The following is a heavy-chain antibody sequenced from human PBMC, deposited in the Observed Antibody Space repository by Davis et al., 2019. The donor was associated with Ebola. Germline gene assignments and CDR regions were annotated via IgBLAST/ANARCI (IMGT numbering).Heavy chain of an antibody. J-gene: IGHJ4*02. CDR2: IFSGGKI. CDR3: ADVETGSAY. CDR1: GFTFSDNY. D-gene: IGHD1-1*01. V-gene: IGHV3-66*01. Sequence: GESLKISCAASGFTFSDNYMSWVRQAPGKGLEWVSSIFSGGKIFYADSVKGRFSISRDTSKNMLYLQMSSLRVEDTGVYYCADVETGSAYWGQGTLVTVSS.